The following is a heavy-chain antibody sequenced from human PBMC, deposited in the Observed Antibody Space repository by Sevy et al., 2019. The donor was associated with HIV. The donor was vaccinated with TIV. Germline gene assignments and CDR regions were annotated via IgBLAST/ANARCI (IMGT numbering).Heavy chain of an antibody. J-gene: IGHJ4*02. CDR1: GFTLISYA. CDR2: ISGSGGRT. V-gene: IGHV3-23*01. D-gene: IGHD2-2*01. Sequence: GGSLRLSCAASGFTLISYAMSWVRQAPGKGLEWVSAISGSGGRTYYADSVKGRFTISRDNSKNTLYLQMNSLRAEDTAVYHCAKDQGYCSSTSCYSDYWGQGTLVTVSS. CDR3: AKDQGYCSSTSCYSDY.